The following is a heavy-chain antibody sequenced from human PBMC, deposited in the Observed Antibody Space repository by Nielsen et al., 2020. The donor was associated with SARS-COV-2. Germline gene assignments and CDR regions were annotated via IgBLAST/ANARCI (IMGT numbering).Heavy chain of an antibody. D-gene: IGHD4-17*01. Sequence: GESLKISCAASGFTFSSYAMHWVRQAPGQGLEWMGIINPSGGSTSYAQKFQGRVTITRDTSASTAYMELSSLRSEDTAVYYCARRTRSYGDLFDYWGQGTLVTVSS. V-gene: IGHV1-46*01. CDR1: GFTFSSYA. CDR3: ARRTRSYGDLFDY. CDR2: INPSGGST. J-gene: IGHJ4*02.